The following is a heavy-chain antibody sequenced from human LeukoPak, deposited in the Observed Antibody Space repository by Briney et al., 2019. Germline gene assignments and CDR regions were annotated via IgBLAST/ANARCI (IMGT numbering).Heavy chain of an antibody. V-gene: IGHV5-51*01. D-gene: IGHD3-10*01. J-gene: IGHJ4*02. Sequence: GESLKISCKGSGYSFTSYWIGWVRQMPGKGLEWMGIIYPGDSDTRYGPSSQGQVTISADKSISTAYLQWSSLKASDTAMYYCARRAVRGVIKAGIDYWGQGTLVTVSS. CDR3: ARRAVRGVIKAGIDY. CDR1: GYSFTSYW. CDR2: IYPGDSDT.